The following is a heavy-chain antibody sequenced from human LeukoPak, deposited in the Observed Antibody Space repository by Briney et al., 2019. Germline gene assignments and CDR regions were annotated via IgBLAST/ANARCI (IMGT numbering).Heavy chain of an antibody. Sequence: GGSLTLSCAASGFTFSSSAMHWVRQAPGKGLEWVAFIRETNKYYTDSVKGRFTISRDNSKNTLYLQMNSLRSEDTAVYYCAKDAMAGTYFHHWGQGTLVTVSS. J-gene: IGHJ1*01. D-gene: IGHD6-19*01. CDR3: AKDAMAGTYFHH. CDR2: IRETNK. CDR1: GFTFSSSA. V-gene: IGHV3-30*02.